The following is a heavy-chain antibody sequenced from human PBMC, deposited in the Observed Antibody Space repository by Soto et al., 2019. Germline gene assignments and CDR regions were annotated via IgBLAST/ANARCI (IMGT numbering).Heavy chain of an antibody. J-gene: IGHJ6*02. CDR2: ISAYNGNT. CDR1: GYTFTSYG. V-gene: IGHV1-18*01. Sequence: GASVKVSCKASGYTFTSYGISWVRQAPGQGLEWMGWISAYNGNTNYAQKLQGRVTMTTDTSTSTAYMELRSLRSDDTAVYYCARESGIVATTLSYYYGMDVWGQGTTVTVSS. CDR3: ARESGIVATTLSYYYGMDV. D-gene: IGHD5-12*01.